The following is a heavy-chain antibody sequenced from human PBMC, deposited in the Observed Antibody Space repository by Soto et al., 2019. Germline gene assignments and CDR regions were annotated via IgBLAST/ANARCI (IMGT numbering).Heavy chain of an antibody. Sequence: QVQLQQWGAGLLKPSETLSLTCAIYGGPFSGYYWNWIRQPPGKGLEWIGEINHGGHTNYNPSLKSRVTMSVDTSKTQFSLKLTSVTAADTAVYYCARDRQRGYCTGDSCYSYFDYWGQGTQVIVSS. V-gene: IGHV4-34*01. CDR1: GGPFSGYY. J-gene: IGHJ4*02. D-gene: IGHD2-15*01. CDR3: ARDRQRGYCTGDSCYSYFDY. CDR2: INHGGHT.